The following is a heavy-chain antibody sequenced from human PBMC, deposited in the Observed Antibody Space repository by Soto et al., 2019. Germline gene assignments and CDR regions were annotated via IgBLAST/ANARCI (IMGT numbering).Heavy chain of an antibody. CDR1: GGSISGSSYC. V-gene: IGHV4-39*01. CDR2: VHYSGST. J-gene: IGHJ4*02. Sequence: SETLSLTCTVSGGSISGSSYCWGWIRQPPGKGLECIGSVHYSGSTDYNPSLKSRVTISVDTSKNQFSLKLTSVTAADTAVYFCASFSGATYGDYGGGINYWGQGTLVTVSS. D-gene: IGHD4-17*01. CDR3: ASFSGATYGDYGGGINY.